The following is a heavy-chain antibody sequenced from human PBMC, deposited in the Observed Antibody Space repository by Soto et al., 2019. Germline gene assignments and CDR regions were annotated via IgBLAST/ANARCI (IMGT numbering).Heavy chain of an antibody. V-gene: IGHV5-51*01. CDR1: GYSFTNYW. Sequence: PGESLKISCKGSGYSFTNYWIAWVRQMPGKGLEYMGIIYPSDSDTRYSPSFQGQVTISADKSISTAYLQWSSLKASDTAIYYCARHGFYGDYSSNYFDPWGQGTPVTVYS. D-gene: IGHD4-17*01. J-gene: IGHJ5*02. CDR2: IYPSDSDT. CDR3: ARHGFYGDYSSNYFDP.